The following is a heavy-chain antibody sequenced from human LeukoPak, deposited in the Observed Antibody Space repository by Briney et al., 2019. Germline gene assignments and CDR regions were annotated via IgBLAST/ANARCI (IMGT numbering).Heavy chain of an antibody. CDR3: ASTSSGWYVRYAFDI. CDR1: GYSFTSYS. J-gene: IGHJ3*02. D-gene: IGHD6-19*01. V-gene: IGHV5-51*01. CDR2: IYPGDSDT. Sequence: GESLKISCKGSGYSFTSYSIGWVRQMPGKGLEWMGIIYPGDSDTRYSPSFQGQVTISADKSISTAYLQWSSLKASDTAMYYCASTSSGWYVRYAFDIWGQGTMVTVSS.